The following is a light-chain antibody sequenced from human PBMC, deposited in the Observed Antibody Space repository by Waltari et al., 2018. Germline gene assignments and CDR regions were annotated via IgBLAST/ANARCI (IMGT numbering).Light chain of an antibody. Sequence: DIQMTQSPSTLSASVGDRVTITCRASESISNWLALYQQKPGKAPKLLIYKASILQSGVPSRFSGSGSGTEFTLTINSLQPDDFATYYCQEYDSYWTFGQGTKVEIK. J-gene: IGKJ1*01. CDR2: KAS. V-gene: IGKV1-5*03. CDR3: QEYDSYWT. CDR1: ESISNW.